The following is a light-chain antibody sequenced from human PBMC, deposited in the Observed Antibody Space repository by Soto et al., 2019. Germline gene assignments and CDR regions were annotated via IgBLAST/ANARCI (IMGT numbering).Light chain of an antibody. V-gene: IGKV3-20*01. CDR1: HSMSNSN. CDR3: QQYGSSPPYMYT. J-gene: IGKJ2*01. CDR2: GAS. Sequence: IVLTQSPGTLSLSPGDRATLSCRASHSMSNSNLAWYQHKPGQAPRLLIYGASNRATGIPDRFSGSGSGTDFILTINRLEPEDFSVYYCQQYGSSPPYMYTFGQGTKLEIK.